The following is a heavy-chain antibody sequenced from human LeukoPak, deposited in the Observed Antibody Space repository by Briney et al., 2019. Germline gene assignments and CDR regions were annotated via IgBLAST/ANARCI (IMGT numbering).Heavy chain of an antibody. J-gene: IGHJ6*02. CDR2: TYYSGST. V-gene: IGHV4-59*01. Sequence: SETLSLTCTVSGGSISSYYWSWIRQPPGKGLEWIGYTYYSGSTNYNPSLKSRVTISVDTSKNQFSLKLSSVTAADTAVYYCARDREGYSYGYYYYYGMDVWGQGTTVTVSS. CDR1: GGSISSYY. D-gene: IGHD5-18*01. CDR3: ARDREGYSYGYYYYYGMDV.